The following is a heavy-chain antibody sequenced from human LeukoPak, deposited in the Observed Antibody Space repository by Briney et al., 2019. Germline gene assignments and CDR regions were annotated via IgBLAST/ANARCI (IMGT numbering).Heavy chain of an antibody. D-gene: IGHD3-16*01. CDR3: ARSLRLGPGFDP. Sequence: GGSLRLSCAASGFTLSSYSINWVRQAPGKGLEWVSSISSSSSYIYYADSVKGRFTISRDNAKNSLYLQMNSLRAEDTDVYYYARSLRLGPGFDPWGQGTLVTVSS. V-gene: IGHV3-21*01. CDR2: ISSSSSYI. J-gene: IGHJ5*02. CDR1: GFTLSSYS.